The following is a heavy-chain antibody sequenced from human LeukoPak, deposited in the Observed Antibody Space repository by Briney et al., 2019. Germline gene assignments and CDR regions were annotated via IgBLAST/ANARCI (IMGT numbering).Heavy chain of an antibody. D-gene: IGHD1-1*01. Sequence: PSETLSLTCSVSGGSISGTSYCWGWIRQSPGKGPEWIGSHYHTGRIYHNPSLNSRVTISVDTSKNQFSLKLSSVTDADTAVYYCARDGSDNWGLFDNWGRGTLVTVSS. V-gene: IGHV4-39*07. CDR2: HYHTGRI. J-gene: IGHJ4*02. CDR3: ARDGSDNWGLFDN. CDR1: GGSISGTSYC.